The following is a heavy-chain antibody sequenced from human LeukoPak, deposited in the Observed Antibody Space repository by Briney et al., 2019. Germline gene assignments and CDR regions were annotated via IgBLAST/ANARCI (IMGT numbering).Heavy chain of an antibody. V-gene: IGHV4-30-2*01. J-gene: IGHJ5*02. CDR3: ASFVYYDSSGHWFDP. Sequence: SQTLSLTCAVSGGSISSGGYSWSWIRQPPGKGLEWNGYIYHSGSTYYNPSLKSRVTISVDRSKNQFSLKLSSVTAADTAVYYCASFVYYDSSGHWFDPWGQGTLVTVSS. CDR1: GGSISSGGYS. D-gene: IGHD3-22*01. CDR2: IYHSGST.